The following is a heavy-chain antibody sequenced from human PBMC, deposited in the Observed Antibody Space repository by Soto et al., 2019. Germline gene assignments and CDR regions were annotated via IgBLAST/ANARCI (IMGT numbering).Heavy chain of an antibody. Sequence: PSQXLSLTCAISGDSVSSNSAAWNWNRQSPSRGLEWLGRTYYRSKWYNDYAVSVKSRITINPDTSKNQFSLQLNSVNPEDTAVYYCARDLSSSWQAFDYWGQGTLVTVSS. CDR3: ARDLSSSWQAFDY. CDR2: TYYRSKWYN. V-gene: IGHV6-1*01. J-gene: IGHJ4*02. CDR1: GDSVSSNSAA. D-gene: IGHD6-13*01.